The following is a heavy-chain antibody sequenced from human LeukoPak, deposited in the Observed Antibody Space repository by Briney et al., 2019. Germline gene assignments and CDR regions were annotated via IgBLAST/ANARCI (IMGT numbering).Heavy chain of an antibody. V-gene: IGHV3-30*02. D-gene: IGHD3-10*01. J-gene: IGHJ3*02. Sequence: GGSLRLSCVASGFTFSTYGMSWVRQAPGKGLEWVAFIRYDGSNKYYTDSVKGRFTISRDNSKNTFYLQMVSLRAEDTAVYYCARGLGWFYYAFDMWGQGTLVTVSS. CDR3: ARGLGWFYYAFDM. CDR2: IRYDGSNK. CDR1: GFTFSTYG.